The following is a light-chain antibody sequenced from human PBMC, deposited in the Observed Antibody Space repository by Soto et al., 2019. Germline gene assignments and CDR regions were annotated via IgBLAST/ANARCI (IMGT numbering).Light chain of an antibody. CDR2: GAS. Sequence: EVVMTQSPATLSVSPGGRAILSCRASQSVSSNLAWYQQKPGQAPRLLMYGASTRGTGIPVRFSGSGSGTDFTLTISSLQSEDFAIYYCQQYNNWPPWTFGQGTKVEI. CDR3: QQYNNWPPWT. J-gene: IGKJ1*01. V-gene: IGKV3-15*01. CDR1: QSVSSN.